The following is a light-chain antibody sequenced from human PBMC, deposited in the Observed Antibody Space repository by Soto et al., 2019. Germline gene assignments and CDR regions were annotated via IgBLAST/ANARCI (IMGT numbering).Light chain of an antibody. Sequence: EIVLTQSPGTLSLSPGERATLSCRASQSVSSNYLAWYQQKAGQAPRLLIYGVSSRATGIPDRFSGSGSGTDFTLTISRLEPEDFAVYYCQQYGDSPPWTFGQGTMV. J-gene: IGKJ1*01. CDR3: QQYGDSPPWT. V-gene: IGKV3-20*01. CDR1: QSVSSNY. CDR2: GVS.